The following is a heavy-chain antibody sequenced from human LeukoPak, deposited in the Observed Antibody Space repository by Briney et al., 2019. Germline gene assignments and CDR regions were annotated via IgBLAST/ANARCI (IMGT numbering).Heavy chain of an antibody. CDR1: GYTFTGYY. Sequence: ASVKVSCKASGYTFTGYYMHWVRQAPGQGREWMGWINPNSGGTNYAQKLQGRVTMTTDTSTSTAYMELRSLRSDDTAVYYCARDDRDGEAFTGSHNWFDPWGQGTLVTVSS. CDR2: INPNSGGT. V-gene: IGHV1-2*02. J-gene: IGHJ5*02. CDR3: ARDDRDGEAFTGSHNWFDP. D-gene: IGHD3-10*01.